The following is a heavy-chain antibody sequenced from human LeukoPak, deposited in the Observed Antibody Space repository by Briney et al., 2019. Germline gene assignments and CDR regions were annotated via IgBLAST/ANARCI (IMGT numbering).Heavy chain of an antibody. CDR2: IYYSGST. CDR1: GGSISSYY. CDR3: ARFSGYSYGRKSVFDY. J-gene: IGHJ4*02. Sequence: SETLSLTCTVSGGSISSYYWSWIRQPPGKGLEWIGYIYYSGSTNYNPSLKSRVTISVDTSKNQFSLKLSPVTAADTAVYYCARFSGYSYGRKSVFDYWGQGTLVTVSS. D-gene: IGHD5-18*01. V-gene: IGHV4-59*01.